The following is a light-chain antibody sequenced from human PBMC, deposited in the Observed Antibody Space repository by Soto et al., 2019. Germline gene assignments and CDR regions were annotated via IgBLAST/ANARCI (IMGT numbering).Light chain of an antibody. Sequence: ETVLTQSPATLSLSPGEGATLSCRASHSVSSYLAWYQQKPGQAPRLLIFDASKRATGIPPRFSGSGSGTDFTLTISSLEPEDFGVYYCQQHSNWPLTFRGGTKVEIK. CDR2: DAS. V-gene: IGKV3-11*01. CDR3: QQHSNWPLT. CDR1: HSVSSY. J-gene: IGKJ4*01.